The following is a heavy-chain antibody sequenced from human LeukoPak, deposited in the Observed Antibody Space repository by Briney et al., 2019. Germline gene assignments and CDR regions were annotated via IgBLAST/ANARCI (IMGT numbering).Heavy chain of an antibody. V-gene: IGHV3-66*01. J-gene: IGHJ4*02. CDR1: GFTFSSYS. CDR2: IYSGGST. Sequence: GGSLRLSCAASGFTFSSYSMNWVRQAPGKGLEWVSVIYSGGSTYYADSVKGRFTISRDNSKNTLYLQMNSLRAEDTAVYYCASIAESYYFDYWGQGTLVTVSS. D-gene: IGHD1-14*01. CDR3: ASIAESYYFDY.